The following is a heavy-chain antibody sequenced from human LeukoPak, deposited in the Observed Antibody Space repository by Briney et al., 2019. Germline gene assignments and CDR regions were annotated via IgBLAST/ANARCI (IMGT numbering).Heavy chain of an antibody. CDR2: INHSGST. CDR3: ARVVKETRNFYYYYCGMDV. CDR1: GGSFSGYY. Sequence: PSETLSLTCAVYGGSFSGYYWSWIRQPPGKGLEWIGEINHSGSTNYDPSLKSRVTISVDTSKNQFSLKLSSVTAADTAVYYCARVVKETRNFYYYYCGMDVWGQGTTVTVSS. V-gene: IGHV4-34*01. J-gene: IGHJ6*02. D-gene: IGHD3-22*01.